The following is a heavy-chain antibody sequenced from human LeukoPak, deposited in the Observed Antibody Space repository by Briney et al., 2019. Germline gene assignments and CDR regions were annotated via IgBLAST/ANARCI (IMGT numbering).Heavy chain of an antibody. J-gene: IGHJ4*02. V-gene: IGHV3-30-3*01. CDR2: ISYDGNNK. CDR1: GFIFNNYA. Sequence: GGSLRLPCAASGFIFNNYAMHWLRQAPGKGLEWVAAISYDGNNKYYADSVKGLFTISRDNSENTLYLQMNSLRADDTAVFYCARGPHWNYFDYWGQGALVTVSS. CDR3: ARGPHWNYFDY. D-gene: IGHD1-1*01.